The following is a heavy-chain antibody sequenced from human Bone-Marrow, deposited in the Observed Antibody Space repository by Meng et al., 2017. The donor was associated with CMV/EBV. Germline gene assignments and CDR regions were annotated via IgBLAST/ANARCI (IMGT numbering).Heavy chain of an antibody. Sequence: ASVKVSCKASGYTFTGYYMHWVRQAPGQGLEWMGWINPNSGGTNYAQKFQGRVTMTRDTSTNTVYMELSRLTSDDTAVYYCAKEMDADLEGGMDVWGQGTTVTVSS. CDR2: INPNSGGT. V-gene: IGHV1-2*02. CDR1: GYTFTGYY. D-gene: IGHD5-18*01. J-gene: IGHJ6*02. CDR3: AKEMDADLEGGMDV.